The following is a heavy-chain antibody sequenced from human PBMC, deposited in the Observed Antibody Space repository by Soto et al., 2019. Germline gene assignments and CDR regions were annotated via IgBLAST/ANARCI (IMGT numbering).Heavy chain of an antibody. V-gene: IGHV3-74*01. Sequence: EVQLVASGGGLVQPGGSLRLSCEASGFSFSSYWMLWVRQDPGKGLLWVARVSPDGGGTSYADSVKGRFTIFRDNAKNTVYLHMNSLRVEDTAVYFCALGRWELLPSDWGQGNLVTVSS. CDR2: VSPDGGGT. CDR3: ALGRWELLPSD. CDR1: GFSFSSYW. J-gene: IGHJ4*02. D-gene: IGHD1-26*01.